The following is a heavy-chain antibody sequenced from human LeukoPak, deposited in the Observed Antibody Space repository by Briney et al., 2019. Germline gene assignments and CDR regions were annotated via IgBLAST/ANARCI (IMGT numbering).Heavy chain of an antibody. J-gene: IGHJ4*02. V-gene: IGHV3-23*01. Sequence: PGGSLRLSCAAFGFTFSSYAMSWVRQAPGKGLEWVSAISGSGGSTYYADSVKGRFTISRDNSKNTLYLQMNSLRAEDTAVYYCAKVPDSSGWSYYFDYWGQGTLVTVSS. D-gene: IGHD6-19*01. CDR3: AKVPDSSGWSYYFDY. CDR2: ISGSGGST. CDR1: GFTFSSYA.